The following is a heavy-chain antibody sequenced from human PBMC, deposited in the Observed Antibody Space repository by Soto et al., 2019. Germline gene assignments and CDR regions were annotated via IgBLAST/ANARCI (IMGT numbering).Heavy chain of an antibody. V-gene: IGHV1-18*01. J-gene: IGHJ5*02. CDR2: ISAYNGNT. CDR3: VVAAQPSPFSS. D-gene: IGHD2-15*01. CDR1: GYTFTSYG. Sequence: QVQLVQSGAEVKKPGASVKVSCKASGYTFTSYGIIWVRQAPGQGLEWMGWISAYNGNTNYAQKLQGRVTMTTNTSTSTAYMALRSLRSDDTAVYSCVVAAQPSPFSSWGQGTLVTVSS.